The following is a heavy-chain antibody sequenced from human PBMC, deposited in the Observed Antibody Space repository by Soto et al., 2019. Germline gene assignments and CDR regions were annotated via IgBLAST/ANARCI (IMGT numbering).Heavy chain of an antibody. CDR2: IYSGGST. D-gene: IGHD3-16*01. Sequence: ESGGGLVQPGGSLRLSCAASGFTVSTKYMSWVRQAPGKGLEWVSVIYSGGSTFYADSVGGRFTISRDNSKNTVNLQMNSLRAEDTAVYYCARDPWAADYWGQGTLVTVSS. CDR3: ARDPWAADY. CDR1: GFTVSTKY. V-gene: IGHV3-66*01. J-gene: IGHJ4*02.